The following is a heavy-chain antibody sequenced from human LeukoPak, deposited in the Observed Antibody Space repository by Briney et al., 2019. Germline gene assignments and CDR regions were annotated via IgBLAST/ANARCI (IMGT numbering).Heavy chain of an antibody. CDR1: GFTFSSYS. J-gene: IGHJ6*04. V-gene: IGHV3-21*01. CDR3: ARMYESLKYYYYGMDV. Sequence: PGGSLRLSCAASGFTFSSYSMNWVRQAPGKGLEWVSSISSSSSYIYYADSVKGRFTISRDNAKNSLYLQMNSLRAEDTAVYYCARMYESLKYYYYGMDVWGKGTTVTVSS. D-gene: IGHD1-26*01. CDR2: ISSSSSYI.